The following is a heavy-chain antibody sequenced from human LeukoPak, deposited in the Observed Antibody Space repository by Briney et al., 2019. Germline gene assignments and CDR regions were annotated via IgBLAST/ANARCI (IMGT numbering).Heavy chain of an antibody. CDR3: ARWRGQQSEFDL. CDR1: GFIFSSYY. V-gene: IGHV3-7*01. D-gene: IGHD6-13*01. Sequence: PSGGSLRLSCAASGFIFSSYYMSWVRQAPGKGLECVAHKNPDGGQEPCVDSVKGRFTVSRDNAKNSVFLQMNGLRVEDTAMYYCARWRGQQSEFDLWGQGTLVTVSS. J-gene: IGHJ4*02. CDR2: KNPDGGQE.